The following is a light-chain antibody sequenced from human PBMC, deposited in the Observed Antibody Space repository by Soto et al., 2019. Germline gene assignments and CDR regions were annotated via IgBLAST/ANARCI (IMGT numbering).Light chain of an antibody. V-gene: IGKV3-20*01. J-gene: IGKJ5*01. Sequence: EIVLTQSPGTLSLSPRERATLSCRASQSVSSTYLAWYQQKPGQAPRLLIYGASSRATGIPDRFIGSGSGTDFTLTISRLEPEDFAVYYCQQYGSSPPITFGQGTRLEIK. CDR3: QQYGSSPPIT. CDR2: GAS. CDR1: QSVSSTY.